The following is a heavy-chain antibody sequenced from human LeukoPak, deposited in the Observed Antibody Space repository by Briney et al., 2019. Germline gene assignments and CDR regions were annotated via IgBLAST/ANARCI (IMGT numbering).Heavy chain of an antibody. CDR3: ARDRFGSSNAYYDYVWGSYRASYYMDV. Sequence: PGGSLRLSCAASGFTFSSYWMHWVRQAPGKGLVWVSRINSDGSSTSYADSVKGRFTISRDNAKNTLYLQTNSLRAEDTAVYYCARDRFGSSNAYYDYVWGSYRASYYMDVWGKGTTVTVSS. D-gene: IGHD3-16*02. V-gene: IGHV3-74*01. CDR2: INSDGSST. J-gene: IGHJ6*03. CDR1: GFTFSSYW.